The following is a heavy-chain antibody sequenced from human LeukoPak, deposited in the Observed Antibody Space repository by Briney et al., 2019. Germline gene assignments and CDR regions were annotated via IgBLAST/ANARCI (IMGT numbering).Heavy chain of an antibody. Sequence: PGRSLRLSCAASGFTFSSYVMHWVRQAPGKGLECVAVISNDGSEKYYAGSVKGRFTISRDNSKNTLYLQMNSLGPEDTALYYCARDGGFTRGWTYGAGDYWGQGTLVAVSS. CDR1: GFTFSSYV. D-gene: IGHD3-10*01. V-gene: IGHV3-30*04. CDR3: ARDGGFTRGWTYGAGDY. CDR2: ISNDGSEK. J-gene: IGHJ4*02.